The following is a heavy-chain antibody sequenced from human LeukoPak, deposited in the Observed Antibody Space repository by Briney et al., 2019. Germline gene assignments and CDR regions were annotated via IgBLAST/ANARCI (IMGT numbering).Heavy chain of an antibody. CDR1: GGSISSGSYY. V-gene: IGHV4-61*02. D-gene: IGHD3-16*02. Sequence: SETLSLTCTVSGGSISSGSYYWSWIRQPAGKGLEWIGRIYTSGSTNYNPSLKSRVTISVDTSKNQFSLKLSSVTAADTAVYYCASRYYDYVWGSYRSPFDYWGQGTLATVSS. CDR2: IYTSGST. J-gene: IGHJ4*02. CDR3: ASRYYDYVWGSYRSPFDY.